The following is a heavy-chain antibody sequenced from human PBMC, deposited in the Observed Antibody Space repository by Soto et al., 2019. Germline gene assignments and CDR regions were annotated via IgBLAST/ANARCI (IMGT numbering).Heavy chain of an antibody. D-gene: IGHD3-3*01. CDR3: AASDRFLEWLPRDY. J-gene: IGHJ4*02. V-gene: IGHV1-18*01. CDR2: ISAYNGNT. CDR1: GYSFTSYG. Sequence: QVQLVQSGAEVKKPGASVKVSCKASGYSFTSYGISWVRQAPGQGLEWMGWISAYNGNTNYAQKLQGRVTMTTDTATSTAYMELRSLISDDTAVYYCAASDRFLEWLPRDYWGQGTLVTVS.